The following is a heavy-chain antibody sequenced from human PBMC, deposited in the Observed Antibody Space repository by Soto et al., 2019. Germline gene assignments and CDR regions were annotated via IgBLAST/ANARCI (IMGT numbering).Heavy chain of an antibody. CDR1: AFPFLCPS. CDR3: ARGAAYSDYDLEY. Sequence: LSCAASAFPFLCPSMHLVRTPSGKGLEWVGRIRGKANSYATAYAASVKGRFTISRDDSKNTAYLQMNSLRAEDTAVYYCARGAAYSDYDLEYWGQGTLVTVSS. CDR2: IRGKANSYAT. V-gene: IGHV3-73*01. J-gene: IGHJ4*02. D-gene: IGHD4-17*01.